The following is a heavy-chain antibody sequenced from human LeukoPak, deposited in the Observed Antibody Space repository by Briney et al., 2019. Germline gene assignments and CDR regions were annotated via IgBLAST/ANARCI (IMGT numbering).Heavy chain of an antibody. CDR3: ARRSNYYDILNWFDP. V-gene: IGHV5-51*01. J-gene: IGHJ5*02. D-gene: IGHD3-22*01. CDR1: GYSFTSYW. CDR2: IYPGDSDT. Sequence: SGESLKISCKGSGYSFTSYWIGWVRQMPGKGLQWMVIIYPGDSDTRYSPSFQGQVNISADKSISTAYLQWSSLKASDTAMYYCARRSNYYDILNWFDPWGQRTLVTVSS.